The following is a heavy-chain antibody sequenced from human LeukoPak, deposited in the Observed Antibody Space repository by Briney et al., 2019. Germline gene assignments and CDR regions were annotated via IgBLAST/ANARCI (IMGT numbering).Heavy chain of an antibody. CDR2: IYYSGST. CDR1: GGSISSYY. D-gene: IGHD4-23*01. Sequence: PSETLSLTCTVSGGSISSYYWSWIRQPPGKGLEWIGYIYYSGSTNYNPSLKSRVTISVDTSKNQFSLKLGSVTAADTAVYYCARQTTVVTPSYYYYGMDVWGQGTTVTVSS. CDR3: ARQTTVVTPSYYYYGMDV. V-gene: IGHV4-59*08. J-gene: IGHJ6*02.